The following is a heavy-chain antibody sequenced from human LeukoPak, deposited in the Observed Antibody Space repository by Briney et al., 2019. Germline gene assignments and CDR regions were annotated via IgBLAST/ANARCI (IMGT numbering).Heavy chain of an antibody. D-gene: IGHD1-26*01. CDR3: ARLPAVLRTSSGSYDGVDY. CDR1: GGSFSGYY. V-gene: IGHV4-34*01. Sequence: SETLSLTCAAYGGSFSGYYWSWIRQPPGKGLEWIREINHSGSTNYNPSLKSRVTISVDTSKNQFSLKLSSVTAADTAVYYCARLPAVLRTSSGSYDGVDYWGQGTLVTVSS. J-gene: IGHJ4*02. CDR2: INHSGST.